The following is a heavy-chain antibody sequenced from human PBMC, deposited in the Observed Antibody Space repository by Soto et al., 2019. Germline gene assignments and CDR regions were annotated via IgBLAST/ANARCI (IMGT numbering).Heavy chain of an antibody. CDR2: VYYSGGT. Sequence: QVQLQESGPGLVKPSETLSLTCTVSGGSISSYYWSWIRQPPGKGLEWIGYVYYSGGTNYNLSLKGRVTILLDAPKNQFSLKLSSVIAADTAVYYYARGVLVEGTSSPDMFDYWGQGTQVTVSS. D-gene: IGHD6-6*01. CDR1: GGSISSYY. V-gene: IGHV4-59*01. CDR3: ARGVLVEGTSSPDMFDY. J-gene: IGHJ4*02.